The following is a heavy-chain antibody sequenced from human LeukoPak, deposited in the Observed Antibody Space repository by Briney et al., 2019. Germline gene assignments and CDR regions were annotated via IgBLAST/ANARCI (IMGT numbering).Heavy chain of an antibody. V-gene: IGHV3-21*01. CDR3: ARESGGSYQVFDY. Sequence: GGSLRLSCAASAFTFSSYTMNWVRQAPGKGLEWVSSISSSSSYIYYADSVKGRFTISRDNAKNSLYLQMNSLRAEDTAVYYCARESGGSYQVFDYWGQGTLVTVSS. J-gene: IGHJ4*02. D-gene: IGHD1-26*01. CDR2: ISSSSSYI. CDR1: AFTFSSYT.